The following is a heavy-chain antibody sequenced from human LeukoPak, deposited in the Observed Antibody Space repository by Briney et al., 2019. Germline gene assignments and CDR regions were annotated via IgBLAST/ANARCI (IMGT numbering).Heavy chain of an antibody. V-gene: IGHV3-66*04. CDR1: GITVNSTY. D-gene: IGHD6-19*01. CDR2: AYSDGNT. CDR3: ARLFGSGWPGYFYYAMDV. Sequence: PGGSLRLSCAASGITVNSTYISWVRQAPGKGLEWVSVAYSDGNTYYAGSVKGRFTTSRDNSKNTLFLQMNSLRAEDTAVYYCARLFGSGWPGYFYYAMDVWGQGTTVAVSS. J-gene: IGHJ6*02.